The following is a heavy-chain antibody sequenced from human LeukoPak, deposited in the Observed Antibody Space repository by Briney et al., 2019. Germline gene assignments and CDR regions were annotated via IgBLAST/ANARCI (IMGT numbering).Heavy chain of an antibody. J-gene: IGHJ5*02. V-gene: IGHV3-74*01. CDR1: GFTFSSYW. D-gene: IGHD3-10*01. CDR2: INTDGSST. CDR3: ARDRGNWFDP. Sequence: GGSLRLSCAASGFTFSSYWIHWVRQAPGKGLVWVSCINTDGSSTSYADSVKGRFTISRDNAKNTLYLQMNSLRAEDTAVYYCARDRGNWFDPWGQGTLVTVSS.